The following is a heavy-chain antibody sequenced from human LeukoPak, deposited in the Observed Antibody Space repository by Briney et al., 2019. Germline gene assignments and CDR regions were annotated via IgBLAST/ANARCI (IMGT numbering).Heavy chain of an antibody. CDR2: INPSGGST. Sequence: ASVKVSRKASGYTFTSYYMHWVRQAPGQGLEWMGIINPSGGSTSYAQKFQGRVTMTRDTSTSTVYMELSSLRSEDTAVYYCARDPQGFYCSSTSCYNWFDPWGQGTLVTVSS. V-gene: IGHV1-46*01. D-gene: IGHD2-2*01. J-gene: IGHJ5*02. CDR3: ARDPQGFYCSSTSCYNWFDP. CDR1: GYTFTSYY.